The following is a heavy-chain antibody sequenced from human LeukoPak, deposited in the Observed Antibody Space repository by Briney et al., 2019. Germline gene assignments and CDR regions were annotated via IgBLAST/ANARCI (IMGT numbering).Heavy chain of an antibody. J-gene: IGHJ4*02. CDR3: ARMTPLSYYDSSGYYGAMGPFDY. CDR2: IYYSGST. Sequence: SETLSLTCTVSGGSISSGDYYWSWIRQPPGKGLEWIGYIYYSGSTCYNPSLKSRVTISVDTSKNQFSLKLSSVTAADTAVYYCARMTPLSYYDSSGYYGAMGPFDYWGRGTLVPVSS. CDR1: GGSISSGDYY. D-gene: IGHD3-22*01. V-gene: IGHV4-30-4*01.